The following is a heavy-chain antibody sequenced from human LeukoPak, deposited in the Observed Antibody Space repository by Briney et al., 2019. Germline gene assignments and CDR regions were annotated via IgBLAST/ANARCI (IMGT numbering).Heavy chain of an antibody. CDR2: INPNSGGT. Sequence: ASVKVSCKASGYTFTAFYIHWVRQAPGQGLEWMGWINPNSGGTSYAQKLQGRVTMTRDTSISTAYMELGSLRSDDTAVYYCARYLSSRWYSVDYWGQGTLVTVSS. V-gene: IGHV1-2*02. D-gene: IGHD6-13*01. CDR1: GYTFTAFY. J-gene: IGHJ4*02. CDR3: ARYLSSRWYSVDY.